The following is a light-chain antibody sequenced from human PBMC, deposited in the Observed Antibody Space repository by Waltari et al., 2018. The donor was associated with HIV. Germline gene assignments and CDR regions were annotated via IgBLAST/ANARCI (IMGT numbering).Light chain of an antibody. V-gene: IGLV1-47*01. CDR1: SSNIGSTY. CDR2: RTK. CDR3: AAWDDSLSGWV. Sequence: QSVLTQPPSASGPPGQRVTISCSGSSSNIGSTYVYWYQQLPGTAPNLLISRTKQRPSWVPDRVSGSKSGTSASLAISGLRSEDEADYYCAAWDDSLSGWVFGGGTKLTVL. J-gene: IGLJ3*02.